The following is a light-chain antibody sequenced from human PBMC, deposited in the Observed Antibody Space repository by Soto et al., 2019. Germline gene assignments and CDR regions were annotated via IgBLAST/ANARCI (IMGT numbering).Light chain of an antibody. CDR1: SSDVGDSYY. CDR2: DVT. V-gene: IGLV2-11*01. CDR3: CSYAGTNHVV. Sequence: QSALTQPRSVSGSPGQSVTISCTGTSSDVGDSYYVSWYQQHPGKAPKLMIYDVTKRPSGVPDRFSGSKSGNTASLTISGLQAEDEADYHCCSYAGTNHVVFGGGTKLTVL. J-gene: IGLJ2*01.